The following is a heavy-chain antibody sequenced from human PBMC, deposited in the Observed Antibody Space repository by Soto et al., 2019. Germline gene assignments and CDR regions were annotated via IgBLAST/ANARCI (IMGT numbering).Heavy chain of an antibody. CDR3: ARELTGRFDY. CDR1: GGSISSGGYS. D-gene: IGHD1-20*01. V-gene: IGHV4-30-2*01. CDR2: IYHSGST. J-gene: IGHJ4*02. Sequence: PSETLSLTCAVSGGSISSGGYSWSWIRQPPGKGLEWIGYIYHSGSTYYNPSLKSRVTISVDRSKNQFSLKLSSVTAADTAVYYCARELTGRFDYWGQGTLVTV.